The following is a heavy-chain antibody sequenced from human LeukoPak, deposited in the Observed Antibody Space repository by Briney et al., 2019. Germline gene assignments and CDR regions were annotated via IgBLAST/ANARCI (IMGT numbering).Heavy chain of an antibody. J-gene: IGHJ4*02. Sequence: ASVKVSCKTSGYSENFYGITWVRQVAGQGLEWMGWISAQHGQTEYAPNSQDRVTMTTDTYTNTAYMELRSLRSDDTAVYYCARAGVVVVPAAIRYSYRPPYYWGQGTLVTVSS. D-gene: IGHD2-2*01. CDR2: ISAQHGQT. CDR1: GYSENFYG. CDR3: ARAGVVVVPAAIRYSYRPPYY. V-gene: IGHV1-18*01.